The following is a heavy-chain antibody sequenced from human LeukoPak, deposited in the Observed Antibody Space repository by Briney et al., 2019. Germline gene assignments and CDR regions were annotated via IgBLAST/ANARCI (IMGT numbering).Heavy chain of an antibody. CDR3: AKASLYYYYYGVDV. CDR1: GFTFSSYA. Sequence: GGSLRLSCAASGFTFSSYAMSWVRQAPGKGLEWVSAISGSGGSTYYADSVKGRFTISRDNSKNTLYLQMNSLRAEDTAVYYCAKASLYYYYYGVDVWGQGTTVTVSS. CDR2: ISGSGGST. V-gene: IGHV3-23*01. J-gene: IGHJ6*02.